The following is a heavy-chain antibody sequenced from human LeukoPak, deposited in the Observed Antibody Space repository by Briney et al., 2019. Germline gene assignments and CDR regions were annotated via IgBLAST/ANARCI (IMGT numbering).Heavy chain of an antibody. CDR2: INHSGST. D-gene: IGHD3-10*01. J-gene: IGHJ5*02. V-gene: IGHV4-34*01. Sequence: PSETLSLTCAVYGGPFSGYYWRWIRQPPGKGLEWIGEINHSGSTNYNPSLKSRVTISVDTSKNQFSLKLSSVTAADTAVYYCEGSFYGSGTDTWGQGTLVTVSS. CDR3: EGSFYGSGTDT. CDR1: GGPFSGYY.